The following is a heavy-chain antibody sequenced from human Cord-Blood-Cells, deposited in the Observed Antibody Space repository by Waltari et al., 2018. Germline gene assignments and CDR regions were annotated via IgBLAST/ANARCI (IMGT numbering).Heavy chain of an antibody. Sequence: QVQLVQSGAEVKKPGASVKVSCKASGYTFTSYAMHWVRQAPGQRLEWMGWINAGNGKTKYSENFQGTVTITRATSASRAYMELSSMRSEDTAVYDCARGVGGFDYWGQGTLVSVSS. D-gene: IGHD3-16*01. CDR2: INAGNGKT. CDR1: GYTFTSYA. V-gene: IGHV1-3*01. J-gene: IGHJ4*02. CDR3: ARGVGGFDY.